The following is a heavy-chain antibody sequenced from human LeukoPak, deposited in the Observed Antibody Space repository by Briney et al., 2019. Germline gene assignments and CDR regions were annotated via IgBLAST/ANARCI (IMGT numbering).Heavy chain of an antibody. CDR1: GGSISSYY. Sequence: SETLSLTCTVSGGSISSYYWSWIRQPPWQGLEWMGYIYYSGSTNYNPTLKSRVTISVHTSKIQFSLQLSPVTAADTAMYYRARPKRQGYYASTGSYHQPIGGVDYWGQGTLVTVSS. V-gene: IGHV4-59*01. J-gene: IGHJ4*02. CDR3: ARPKRQGYYASTGSYHQPIGGVDY. D-gene: IGHD3-22*01. CDR2: IYYSGST.